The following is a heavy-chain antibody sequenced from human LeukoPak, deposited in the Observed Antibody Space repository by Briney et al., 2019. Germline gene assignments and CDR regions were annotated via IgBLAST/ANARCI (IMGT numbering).Heavy chain of an antibody. V-gene: IGHV3-23*01. CDR3: SAISYLAFDI. CDR1: GFTFSSSA. Sequence: PGGSLRLSCAVSGFTFSSSAMSWVRQAPGKGLEWVSGISGSSGSTNYADSVKGRFTISRDKSKNTLHLQMNSLRAEDTAVYYCSAISYLAFDIWGQGTMVTVSP. CDR2: ISGSSGST. D-gene: IGHD2/OR15-2a*01. J-gene: IGHJ3*02.